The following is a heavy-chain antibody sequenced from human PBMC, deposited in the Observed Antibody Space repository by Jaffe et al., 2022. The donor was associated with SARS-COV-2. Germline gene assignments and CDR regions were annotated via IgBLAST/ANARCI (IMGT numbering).Heavy chain of an antibody. CDR1: GFTFDDYA. V-gene: IGHV3-9*01. CDR2: ISWNSGSI. CDR3: AKDGGASIAAADPFDY. D-gene: IGHD6-13*01. J-gene: IGHJ4*02. Sequence: EVQLVESGGGLVQPGRSLRLSCAASGFTFDDYAMHWVRQAPGKGLEWVSGISWNSGSIGYADSVKGRFTISRDNAKNSLYLQMNSLRAEDTALYYCAKDGGASIAAADPFDYWGQGTLVTVSS.